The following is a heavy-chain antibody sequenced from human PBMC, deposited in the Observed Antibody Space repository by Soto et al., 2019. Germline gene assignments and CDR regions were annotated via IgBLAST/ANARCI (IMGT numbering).Heavy chain of an antibody. CDR2: ISSSSIYI. CDR3: AREGGDPPYYYFGLDV. Sequence: EVQLVESGGGLVKPGGSLRLSCAASGFTFSSYTINWVRQAPGKGLEWVSSISSSSIYIYYADSVKGRFTISGDNAKNSLFLQMNNLRAEDTAVYFCAREGGDPPYYYFGLDVWGQGTTVTVSS. V-gene: IGHV3-21*01. J-gene: IGHJ6*02. D-gene: IGHD6-25*01. CDR1: GFTFSSYT.